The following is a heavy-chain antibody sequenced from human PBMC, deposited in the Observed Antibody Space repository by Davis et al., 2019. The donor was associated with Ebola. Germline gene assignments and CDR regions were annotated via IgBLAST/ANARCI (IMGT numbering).Heavy chain of an antibody. CDR3: ARRDLLIQYGMDV. CDR2: INHSGST. D-gene: IGHD2-21*01. CDR1: GGSFSGYY. V-gene: IGHV4-34*01. J-gene: IGHJ6*02. Sequence: MPSETLSLTCAVYGGSFSGYYCSWIRQPPGKGLEWIGEINHSGSTNYNPSLKSRVTISVDTSKNQFSLKLSSVTAADTAVYYCARRDLLIQYGMDVWGQGTTVTVSS.